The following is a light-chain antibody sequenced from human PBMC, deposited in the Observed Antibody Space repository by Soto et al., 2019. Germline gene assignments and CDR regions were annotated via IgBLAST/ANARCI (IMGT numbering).Light chain of an antibody. CDR1: QSISSSY. V-gene: IGKV3-20*01. Sequence: DIVLTQSPGTLSLSPGERATLSCRASQSISSSYLAWYQQKPGQAPRLLVYGASSRATGIPDRFSGSGSGTDFTLTISRLEPEDVALYYCQQYSSTFWTFGQGTKVEIK. J-gene: IGKJ1*01. CDR3: QQYSSTFWT. CDR2: GAS.